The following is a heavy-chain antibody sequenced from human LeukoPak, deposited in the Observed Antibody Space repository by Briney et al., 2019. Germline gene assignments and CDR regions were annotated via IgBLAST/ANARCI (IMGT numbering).Heavy chain of an antibody. Sequence: PSETLSLTCTVSGGSISSGSYYWSWIRQPAGKGLEWIGRIYTSGSTNYNPSLKSRVTISVDTSKNQFSLKLSSVTAADTAVYYCAREGFGELSRYYYYYYMDVWGKGTTVTVSS. CDR3: AREGFGELSRYYYYYYMDV. CDR2: IYTSGST. D-gene: IGHD3-10*01. CDR1: GGSISSGSYY. J-gene: IGHJ6*03. V-gene: IGHV4-61*02.